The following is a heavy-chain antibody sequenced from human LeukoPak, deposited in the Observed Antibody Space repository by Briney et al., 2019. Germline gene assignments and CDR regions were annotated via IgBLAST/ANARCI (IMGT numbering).Heavy chain of an antibody. J-gene: IGHJ4*02. Sequence: GRSLRLSCAASGFTFSSYGMHWVRQAPGKGLEWVAVIWYDGSNKYYADSVKGRFTISRDNSKNTLYLQMNSLRAEDTAVYYCAREEGSSWVFDYWGQGTLVTVSS. CDR3: AREEGSSWVFDY. D-gene: IGHD6-13*01. CDR2: IWYDGSNK. V-gene: IGHV3-33*01. CDR1: GFTFSSYG.